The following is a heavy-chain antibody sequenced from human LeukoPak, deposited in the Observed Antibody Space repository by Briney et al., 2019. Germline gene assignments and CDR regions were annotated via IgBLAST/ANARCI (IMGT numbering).Heavy chain of an antibody. CDR3: ASTSRGYSYGFPSRGMDV. D-gene: IGHD5-18*01. CDR1: GLTVSSNY. J-gene: IGHJ6*02. CDR2: IYIGGST. Sequence: GGCLRPSCAASGLTVSSNYMSWVGQAPGKGGEGVAGIYIGGSTYYADSVKGRFTISRDNSKNTLYLQMNSLRAEDTAVYYCASTSRGYSYGFPSRGMDVWGQGTTVTVSS. V-gene: IGHV3-66*01.